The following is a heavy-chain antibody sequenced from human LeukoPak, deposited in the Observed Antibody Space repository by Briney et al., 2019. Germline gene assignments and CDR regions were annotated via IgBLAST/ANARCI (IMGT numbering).Heavy chain of an antibody. CDR1: GYTFTSYY. D-gene: IGHD3-22*01. CDR3: ARDYDSSGYYGAFDI. Sequence: ASVKVSCKASGYTFTSYYMHWVRQAPGQGLEWMGIINPSGGSTSYAQKSQGRVTMTRDTSTSTVYMELSSLRSEDTAVYYCARDYDSSGYYGAFDIWGQGTMVTVSS. V-gene: IGHV1-46*01. CDR2: INPSGGST. J-gene: IGHJ3*02.